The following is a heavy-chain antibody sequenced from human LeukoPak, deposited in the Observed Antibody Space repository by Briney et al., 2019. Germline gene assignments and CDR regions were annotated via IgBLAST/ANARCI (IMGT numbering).Heavy chain of an antibody. J-gene: IGHJ6*02. V-gene: IGHV1-69*13. CDR1: GGTFSSYA. CDR3: AREHIVVVTAIHYYYYGMDV. D-gene: IGHD2-21*02. Sequence: GASVKVSCKASGGTFSSYAISWVRQAPGQGLEWVGGIIPIFGTANYAQKFQGRVTITADESTSTAYMELSSLRSEDTAVYYCAREHIVVVTAIHYYYYGMDVWGQGTTVTVSS. CDR2: IIPIFGTA.